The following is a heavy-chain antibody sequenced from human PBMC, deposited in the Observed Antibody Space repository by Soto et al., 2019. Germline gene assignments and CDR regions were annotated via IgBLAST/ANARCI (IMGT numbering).Heavy chain of an antibody. J-gene: IGHJ4*02. CDR3: AVPPSGIAAAGPFDY. V-gene: IGHV1-69*01. D-gene: IGHD6-13*01. CDR1: GGTFSSYA. Sequence: QVQLVQSGAEVKKPGSSVKVSCKASGGTFSSYAISWVRQAPGQGLEWMGGIIPIFGTANYAQKFKGRVTITAAESTSTAYMELSSLRSEDTAVYYCAVPPSGIAAAGPFDYWGQGTLVTVSS. CDR2: IIPIFGTA.